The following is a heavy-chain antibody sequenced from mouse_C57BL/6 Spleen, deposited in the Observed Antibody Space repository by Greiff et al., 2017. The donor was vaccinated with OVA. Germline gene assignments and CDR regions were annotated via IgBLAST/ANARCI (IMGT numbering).Heavy chain of an antibody. CDR2: IYPRSGNT. Sequence: QVQLQQSGAELARPGASVKLSCKASGYTFTSYGISWVKQRTGQGLEWIGEIYPRSGNTYYNEKFKGKATLTADKSSSTAYMELRSLTSEDSAVYFCARRLLLRDAMDYWGQGTSVTVSS. D-gene: IGHD1-1*01. CDR3: ARRLLLRDAMDY. CDR1: GYTFTSYG. J-gene: IGHJ4*01. V-gene: IGHV1-81*01.